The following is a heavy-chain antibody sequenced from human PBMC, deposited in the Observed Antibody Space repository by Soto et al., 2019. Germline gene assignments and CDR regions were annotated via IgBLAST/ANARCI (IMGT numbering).Heavy chain of an antibody. Sequence: GGSLRLSCAASGFTFVGYSMNWVRQAPGKGLEWISYISSLSSPRYYAESVEGRFIISRNNAKNSLYLQMNSLRDEDTAVYFCVREDILGARSFDYWGQGTRVTVSS. V-gene: IGHV3-48*02. J-gene: IGHJ4*02. D-gene: IGHD1-26*01. CDR1: GFTFVGYS. CDR2: ISSLSSPR. CDR3: VREDILGARSFDY.